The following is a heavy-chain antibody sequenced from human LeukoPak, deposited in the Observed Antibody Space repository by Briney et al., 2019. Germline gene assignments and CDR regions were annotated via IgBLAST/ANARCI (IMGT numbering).Heavy chain of an antibody. V-gene: IGHV4-38-2*02. CDR1: GYSISSGYY. CDR3: ARDRNYDILTGYYAFDI. D-gene: IGHD3-9*01. J-gene: IGHJ3*02. Sequence: SETLSLTCTVSGYSISSGYYWSWIRQPPGKGLEWIGEINHSGSTNYNPSLKSRVTISVDTSKNQFSLKLSSVTAADTAVYYCARDRNYDILTGYYAFDIWGQGTMVTVSS. CDR2: INHSGST.